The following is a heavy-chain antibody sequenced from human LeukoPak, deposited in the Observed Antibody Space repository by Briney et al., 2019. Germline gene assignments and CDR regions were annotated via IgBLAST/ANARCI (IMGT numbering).Heavy chain of an antibody. J-gene: IGHJ4*02. CDR1: GYTFTNYH. CDR2: INPSGGST. CDR3: ARGYSSGWSDY. D-gene: IGHD6-19*01. Sequence: ASVKVSCKASGYTFTNYHLHWVRQAPGQGLEWMGIINPSGGSTSYAQKFQDRVTMTRDTSTSTAYMELRSLRSDDTAVYYCARGYSSGWSDYWGQGTLVTVSS. V-gene: IGHV1-46*01.